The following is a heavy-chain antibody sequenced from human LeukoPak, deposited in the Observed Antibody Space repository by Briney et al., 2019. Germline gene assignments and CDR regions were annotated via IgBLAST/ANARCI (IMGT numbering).Heavy chain of an antibody. D-gene: IGHD3-10*01. CDR3: ASYYGSGTYSGYVDY. CDR2: IYHSGST. CDR1: GGSLNNYH. V-gene: IGHV4-59*01. J-gene: IGHJ4*02. Sequence: SETLSLTCAVSGGSLNNYHWSWIRQPPGKGLEWIGCIYHSGSTNYNPSLNSRVTMSVDTSKNQFSLRLSSVTAADTAVYYCASYYGSGTYSGYVDYWGQGTLVTV.